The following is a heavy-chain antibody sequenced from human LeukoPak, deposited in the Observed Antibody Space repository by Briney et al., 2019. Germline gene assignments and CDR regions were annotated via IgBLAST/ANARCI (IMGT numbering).Heavy chain of an antibody. CDR2: IYYSGST. CDR1: GGSISSYY. Sequence: SETLSLTCTVSGGSISSYYWSWIRQPPGKGLEWIGYIYYSGSTNYNPSLKSRVTISVDTSKNQFSLRLSSVTAADTAVYYCARDWSDHGYYYYMDVWGKGTTVTVSS. V-gene: IGHV4-59*12. CDR3: ARDWSDHGYYYYMDV. J-gene: IGHJ6*03.